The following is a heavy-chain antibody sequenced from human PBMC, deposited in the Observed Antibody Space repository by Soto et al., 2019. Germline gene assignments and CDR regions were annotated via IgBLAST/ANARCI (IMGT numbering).Heavy chain of an antibody. CDR2: IFYSGST. CDR3: ATHYYDSSGKFDY. J-gene: IGHJ4*02. Sequence: QVQLQESGPGLVKPSQTLSLTCAVSGGSISSGDYYWSWIRQSPGKALEWIGNIFYSGSTSYNPSLRGRVTISVDTSKNQFSLNLSRVTATDTAVYYCATHYYDSSGKFDYWGQGTLVTVSS. CDR1: GGSISSGDYY. V-gene: IGHV4-30-4*01. D-gene: IGHD3-22*01.